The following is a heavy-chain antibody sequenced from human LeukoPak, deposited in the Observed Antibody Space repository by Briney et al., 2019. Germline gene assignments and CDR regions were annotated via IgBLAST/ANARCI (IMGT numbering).Heavy chain of an antibody. Sequence: SETLSLTCTVSGGSISSYYWSWIRQPAGKGLEWIGRIYTSGSTNYNPSLKSRVTMSVDTSKNQFSLKLSSVTAADTALYYCASRSPVSNYYYFDYWGQGTLVTVSS. CDR2: IYTSGST. J-gene: IGHJ4*02. D-gene: IGHD4-11*01. CDR3: ASRSPVSNYYYFDY. V-gene: IGHV4-4*07. CDR1: GGSISSYY.